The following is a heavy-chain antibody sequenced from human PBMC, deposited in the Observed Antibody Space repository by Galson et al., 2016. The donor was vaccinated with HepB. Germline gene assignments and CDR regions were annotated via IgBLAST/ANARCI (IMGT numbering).Heavy chain of an antibody. D-gene: IGHD2-8*02. CDR3: AKDAGGAIMFDS. CDR1: GVTVSSNY. Sequence: SLRLSCAASGVTVSSNYMSWVRQAPGKGLEWVSVIYSGGGTYYADSVKGRFIISRDNSKNMVHLQMNSLRAEDTAVYYCAKDAGGAIMFDSWGHGTLVTVSS. CDR2: IYSGGGT. J-gene: IGHJ5*01. V-gene: IGHV3-53*01.